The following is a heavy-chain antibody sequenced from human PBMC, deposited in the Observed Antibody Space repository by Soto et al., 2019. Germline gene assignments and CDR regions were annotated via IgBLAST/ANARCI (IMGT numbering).Heavy chain of an antibody. V-gene: IGHV1-18*01. CDR1: GYTFTSYG. CDR2: ISGYNGNT. Sequence: QVQLVQSGAEVKKPGASVKVSCKASGYTFTSYGISWVRQAPGQGPEWMGWISGYNGNTHYAQKLQGRVTMTTDTSTSTAYMELRSLRSDDTAVYYCARDWSSGPSEQCFQHWGQGTLVIVSS. J-gene: IGHJ1*01. D-gene: IGHD6-19*01. CDR3: ARDWSSGPSEQCFQH.